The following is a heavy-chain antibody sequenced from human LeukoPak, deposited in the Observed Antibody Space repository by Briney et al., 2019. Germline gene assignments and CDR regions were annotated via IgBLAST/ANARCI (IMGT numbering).Heavy chain of an antibody. CDR1: GFSFSNYG. Sequence: GGSLRLSCAASGFSFSNYGLTWVRQAPRKGLEWVSSLSGSGNSSSYADSVKGRFTISRDNSKNTLFLQMHSLRAEDTAVYYCAKSVRGRATYYFVYWGHGTLVTVSS. V-gene: IGHV3-23*01. CDR2: LSGSGNSS. J-gene: IGHJ4*01. D-gene: IGHD2-15*01. CDR3: AKSVRGRATYYFVY.